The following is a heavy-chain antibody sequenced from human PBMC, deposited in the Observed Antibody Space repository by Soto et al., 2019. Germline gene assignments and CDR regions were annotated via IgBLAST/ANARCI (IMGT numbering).Heavy chain of an antibody. D-gene: IGHD4-4*01. CDR3: ARDKGLQTYPFHNWFDP. J-gene: IGHJ5*02. Sequence: SETLSLTCTVSGGSISSGGYYWSWIRQHPGKGLEWIGYIYYSGSTYYNPSLKSRVTISVDTSKNQFSLKLSSVTAADTAVYYCARDKGLQTYPFHNWFDPWGQGTLVTVSS. CDR2: IYYSGST. V-gene: IGHV4-31*03. CDR1: GGSISSGGYY.